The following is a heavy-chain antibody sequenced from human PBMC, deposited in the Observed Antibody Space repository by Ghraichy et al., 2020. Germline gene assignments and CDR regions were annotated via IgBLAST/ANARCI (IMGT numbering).Heavy chain of an antibody. CDR2: INQDGSDK. CDR1: GFTFRSYW. CDR3: HTYYCSLGFDY. V-gene: IGHV3-7*03. Sequence: GGSLRLSCAASGFTFRSYWMRWVRQAPGRGLEWVANINQDGSDKRYVDSVKGRFTISRDNTRDSVSLQMNSLRAEDAAVYYCHTYYCSLGFDYWGRGTLVTVSP. J-gene: IGHJ4*02. D-gene: IGHD3-22*01.